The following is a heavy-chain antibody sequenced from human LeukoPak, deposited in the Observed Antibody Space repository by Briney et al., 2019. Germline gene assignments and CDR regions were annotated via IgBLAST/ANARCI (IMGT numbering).Heavy chain of an antibody. Sequence: PSETLSLTCTVSGGSISSGGNYWTWIRQYPGKGLEWIGYIYNSGSTYYNPSLKSRVTISVDTSKNQFSLKLSSVTAADTAVYYCAGRSSGATGAKWFDPWGQGTLVTVSS. V-gene: IGHV4-31*03. D-gene: IGHD1-26*01. CDR2: IYNSGST. CDR1: GGSISSGGNY. CDR3: AGRSSGATGAKWFDP. J-gene: IGHJ5*02.